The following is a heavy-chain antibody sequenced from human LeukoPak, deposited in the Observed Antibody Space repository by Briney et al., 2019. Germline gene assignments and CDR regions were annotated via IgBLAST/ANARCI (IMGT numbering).Heavy chain of an antibody. D-gene: IGHD6-19*01. CDR3: ARVLGWAGFDY. CDR1: GGSLSSFY. J-gene: IGHJ4*02. CDR2: IYSSGST. V-gene: IGHV4-4*07. Sequence: SATVSLTCTVSGGSLSSFYWSWFRQPAGKGLEWIGRIYSSGSTNYNLSLKSRLTMSVDTSKIQFSLRLSSVTAADTAVYYCARVLGWAGFDYWGQGTLVTDSS.